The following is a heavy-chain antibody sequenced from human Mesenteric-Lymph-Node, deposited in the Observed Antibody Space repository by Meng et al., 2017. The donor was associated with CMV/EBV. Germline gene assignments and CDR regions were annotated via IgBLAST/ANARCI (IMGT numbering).Heavy chain of an antibody. J-gene: IGHJ4*02. V-gene: IGHV3-20*01. CDR1: GFTFSSYA. CDR2: INWNGGST. D-gene: IGHD3-22*01. CDR3: ARVYYDSSGYYFDY. Sequence: GESLKISCAASGFTFSSYAMSWVRQAPGKGLEWVSGINWNGGSTGYADSVKGRFTISRDNAKNSLYLQMNSLRAEDTALYHCARVYYDSSGYYFDYWGQGTLVTVSS.